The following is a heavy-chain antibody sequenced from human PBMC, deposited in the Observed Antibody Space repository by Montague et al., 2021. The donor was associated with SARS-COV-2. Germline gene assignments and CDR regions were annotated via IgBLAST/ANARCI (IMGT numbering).Heavy chain of an antibody. D-gene: IGHD3-10*01. V-gene: IGHV3-23*01. J-gene: IGHJ5*01. CDR2: ISGGGHSI. CDR1: GFTFDLYA. Sequence: SLRLSCAASGFTFDLYAMNWVRQAPGKGLEWVAAISGGGHSIYYADSVKGRFTVSRDNSENTLYLQVSGLGAEDTALYYCAKESTSVSGNVNWSDTWG. CDR3: AKESTSVSGNVNWSDT.